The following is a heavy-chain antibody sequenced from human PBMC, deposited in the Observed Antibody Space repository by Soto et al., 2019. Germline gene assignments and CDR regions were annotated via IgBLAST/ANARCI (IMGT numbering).Heavy chain of an antibody. Sequence: QVELVKSGTEVKKPGASVKVSCEASSFTFIDFYIHWLRQAPGQGLEWRGWINAKNGGTRYAEKFQDRVTLTRDRSVRTAYLELQRLRSDDTAVYYCARSHCTDGICYTEVIPSWGQGTLVTVS. J-gene: IGHJ4*02. V-gene: IGHV1-2*02. CDR2: INAKNGGT. CDR3: ARSHCTDGICYTEVIPS. D-gene: IGHD2-8*01. CDR1: SFTFIDFY.